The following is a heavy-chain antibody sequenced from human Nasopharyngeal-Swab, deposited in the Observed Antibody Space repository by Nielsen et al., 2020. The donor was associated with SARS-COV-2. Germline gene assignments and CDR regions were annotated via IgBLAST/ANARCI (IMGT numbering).Heavy chain of an antibody. CDR2: ISYGGRT. D-gene: IGHD3-22*01. J-gene: IGHJ5*01. CDR3: ARGLYDGSVLLDS. V-gene: IGHV4-59*11. Sequence: SETLSLTCTVSGDSINSHFWRWIRQPPGKGRDWIGYISYGGRTNYNPSLRCRVTKSVDTFKRQFSLKLTSVTAADTAVYFRARGLYDGSVLLDSWGHGTLVTDSS. CDR1: GDSINSHF.